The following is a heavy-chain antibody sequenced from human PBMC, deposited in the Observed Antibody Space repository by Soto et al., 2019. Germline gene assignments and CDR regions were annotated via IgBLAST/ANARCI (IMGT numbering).Heavy chain of an antibody. CDR3: AKDLGHGGRGAFDI. J-gene: IGHJ3*02. CDR2: ISYDGSNK. Sequence: QVQLVESGGGVVQPGRSLRLSCAASGFTFSSYGMHWVRQAPGKWLEWVALISYDGSNKYYADSVKGRFTISRDNSKTPLYLQMNSLRTEDTAVYYCAKDLGHGGRGAFDIWGQGTMVTVSS. D-gene: IGHD7-27*01. V-gene: IGHV3-30*18. CDR1: GFTFSSYG.